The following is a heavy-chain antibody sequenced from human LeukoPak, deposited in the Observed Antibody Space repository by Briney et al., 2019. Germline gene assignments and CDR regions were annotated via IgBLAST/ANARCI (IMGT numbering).Heavy chain of an antibody. J-gene: IGHJ4*02. D-gene: IGHD4-23*01. CDR1: GFSFNNYA. CDR2: ISTTGGST. V-gene: IGHV3-23*01. CDR3: AKDWTTVVTPKGYYFDS. Sequence: GGSLGLSCAASGFSFNNYAMSWVRQVPGKGLEWVSAISTTGGSTYYADSVKGRFTVSRDNSKNTLSLQMDSLRVEDTALYYCAKDWTTVVTPKGYYFDSWGQGTLVTVSS.